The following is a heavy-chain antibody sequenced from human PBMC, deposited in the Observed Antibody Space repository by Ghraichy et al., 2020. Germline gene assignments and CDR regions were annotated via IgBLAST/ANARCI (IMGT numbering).Heavy chain of an antibody. CDR1: GYTFTGYY. Sequence: ASVKVSCKASGYTFTGYYMHWVRQAPGQGLEWMGRINPNSGGTNYAQKFQGRVTMTRDTSISTAYMELSRLRSDDTAVYYCARVVDWNYGPGLDYWGQGTLVTVSS. J-gene: IGHJ4*02. V-gene: IGHV1-2*06. CDR2: INPNSGGT. CDR3: ARVVDWNYGPGLDY. D-gene: IGHD1-7*01.